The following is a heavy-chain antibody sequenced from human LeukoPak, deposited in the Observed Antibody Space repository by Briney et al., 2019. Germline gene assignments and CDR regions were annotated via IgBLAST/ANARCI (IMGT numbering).Heavy chain of an antibody. D-gene: IGHD6-19*01. Sequence: ASVKVSCKASGYTFTSFHMHWVRQAPGQGLEWMGMIIPSDGSTSSAQKFQGRVTMTRDTSTSTVYMELSSLRSEDTAVTYCARDSSGWTVDYWGQGTLVTVSA. CDR3: ARDSSGWTVDY. J-gene: IGHJ4*02. CDR2: IIPSDGST. CDR1: GYTFTSFH. V-gene: IGHV1-46*01.